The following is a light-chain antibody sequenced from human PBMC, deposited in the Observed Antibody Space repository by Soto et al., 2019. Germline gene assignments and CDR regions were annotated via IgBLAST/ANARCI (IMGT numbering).Light chain of an antibody. J-gene: IGKJ1*01. CDR2: KAS. CDR3: QQYNSYSSWT. Sequence: DIQMTQSPSTLSASVGDRVTITCRASQSISSYLAWYQQKPGKAPKLLIYKASSLESGVPSRFSGSGSGTEFTLTISSLQPDDFETYYCQQYNSYSSWTFGQGTKVEIK. V-gene: IGKV1-5*03. CDR1: QSISSY.